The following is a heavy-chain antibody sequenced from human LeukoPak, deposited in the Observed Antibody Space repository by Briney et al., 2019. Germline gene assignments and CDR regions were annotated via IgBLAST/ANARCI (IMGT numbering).Heavy chain of an antibody. V-gene: IGHV4-39*01. J-gene: IGHJ4*02. CDR2: IYYSGSP. Sequence: PSETLSLTCTVSGGSISSGSYFWHWIRQPPGQGLEWIGSIYYSGSPYYNPSLKSRVTISVDTSNNQFSLKLSSVTAADTAMYYCARSKGSYYYWGQGTLVTVSS. D-gene: IGHD3-10*01. CDR1: GGSISSGSYF. CDR3: ARSKGSYYY.